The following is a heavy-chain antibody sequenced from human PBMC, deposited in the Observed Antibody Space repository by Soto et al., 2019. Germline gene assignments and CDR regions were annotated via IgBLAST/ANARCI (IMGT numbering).Heavy chain of an antibody. CDR1: GGSISSGDYY. D-gene: IGHD5-18*01. J-gene: IGHJ4*02. CDR3: ASNSYGYTFYDY. CDR2: IYYSGST. V-gene: IGHV4-30-4*01. Sequence: NPSETLSLTCTVSGGSISSGDYYWSWIRQPPGKGLEWIGYIYYSGSTYYNPSLKSRVTISVDTSKNQFSLKLSSVTAADTAVYYCASNSYGYTFYDYGGQGTLVTVS.